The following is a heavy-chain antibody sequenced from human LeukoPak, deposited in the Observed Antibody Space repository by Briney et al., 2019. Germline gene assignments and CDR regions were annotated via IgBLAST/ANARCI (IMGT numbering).Heavy chain of an antibody. J-gene: IGHJ6*02. Sequence: PGGSLRLSCAASGFTFSSYVMHWVRQAPGKGLEWVAVISYDESNKYYTDSVKGRFTISRDNSKNTLYLQMNSLRAEDTAVYYCARYVVPAAFGYGMDVWGQGTTVTVSS. V-gene: IGHV3-30*04. CDR2: ISYDESNK. D-gene: IGHD2-2*01. CDR1: GFTFSSYV. CDR3: ARYVVPAAFGYGMDV.